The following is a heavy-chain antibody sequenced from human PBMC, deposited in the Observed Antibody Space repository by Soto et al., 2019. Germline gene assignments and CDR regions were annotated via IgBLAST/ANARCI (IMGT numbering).Heavy chain of an antibody. D-gene: IGHD1-26*01. CDR2: VYRSGIT. Sequence: SDTLSLTCRFSGASVNSDTHFWSWIRQAPGKGLEWIGYVYRSGITNSNPALKSRVFVSADKPRNQFSLTLDSVTAADTAVYYCAREDMSGTYYFDYWGPGIQVTVS. V-gene: IGHV4-61*01. CDR3: AREDMSGTYYFDY. CDR1: GASVNSDTHF. J-gene: IGHJ4*02.